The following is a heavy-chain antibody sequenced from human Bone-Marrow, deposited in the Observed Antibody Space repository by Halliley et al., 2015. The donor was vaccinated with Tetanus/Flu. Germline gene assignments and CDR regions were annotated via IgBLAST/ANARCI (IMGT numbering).Heavy chain of an antibody. D-gene: IGHD2-15*01. J-gene: IGHJ4*02. Sequence: QGLEWMGRISPSGDSTVYAQRFRGRVTMTSDPSTSPLYMEINGLTSDDTAVYYCARGSRAATLYWGQGTLVTVSS. V-gene: IGHV1-46*01. CDR3: ARGSRAATLY. CDR2: ISPSGDST.